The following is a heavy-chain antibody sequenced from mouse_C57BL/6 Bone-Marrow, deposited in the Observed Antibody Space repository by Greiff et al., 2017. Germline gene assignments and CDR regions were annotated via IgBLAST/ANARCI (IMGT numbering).Heavy chain of an antibody. CDR3: ATNYYGSRGGYFDY. J-gene: IGHJ2*01. CDR2: INPNNGGT. V-gene: IGHV1-26*01. D-gene: IGHD1-1*01. Sequence: EVQLQQSGPELVKPGASVKISCKASGYTFTDYYMNWVKQSHGKSLEWIGDINPNNGGTSYNQKFKGKATLTVDKSSSTAYMELRSLTSEDSAVYYCATNYYGSRGGYFDYWGQGTTLTVSS. CDR1: GYTFTDYY.